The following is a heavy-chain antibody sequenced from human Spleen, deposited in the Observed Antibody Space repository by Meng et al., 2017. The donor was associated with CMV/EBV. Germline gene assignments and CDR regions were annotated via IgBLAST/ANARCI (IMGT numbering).Heavy chain of an antibody. D-gene: IGHD6-19*01. CDR1: GFTFSSYA. J-gene: IGHJ6*02. Sequence: GESLKISCTASGFTFSSYAMHWVRQAPGKGLEWVAFIRYDGSSKYYTDSVKGRFTISRDNSKNTLYLVMNSLRAEDTAVYYCAREPDSSGWYGDYYYYGMDVWGQGTTVTVSS. CDR3: AREPDSSGWYGDYYYYGMDV. CDR2: IRYDGSSK. V-gene: IGHV3-30*02.